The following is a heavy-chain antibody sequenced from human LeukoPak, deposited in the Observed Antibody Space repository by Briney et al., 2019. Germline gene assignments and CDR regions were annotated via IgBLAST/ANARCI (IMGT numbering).Heavy chain of an antibody. CDR1: GVSINSHY. Sequence: SETLSLTCTVSGVSINSHYWTWIRQPPGKGLEWIGYIYYSGSTNYNPTNYNPSLKSRVTISVDTSNNQFSLRLSSVTAADTAVYYCARFSSYYDSSLHYVDHWGQGTLVSVSA. J-gene: IGHJ4*02. V-gene: IGHV4-59*11. D-gene: IGHD3-22*01. CDR3: ARFSSYYDSSLHYVDH. CDR2: IYYSGST.